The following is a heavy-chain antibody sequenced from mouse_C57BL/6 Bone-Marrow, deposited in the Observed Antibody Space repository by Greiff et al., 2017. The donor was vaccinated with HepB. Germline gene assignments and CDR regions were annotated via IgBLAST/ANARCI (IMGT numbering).Heavy chain of an antibody. J-gene: IGHJ3*01. CDR1: GYAFTNYL. Sequence: VQLKESGAELVRPGTSVKVSCKASGYAFTNYLIEWVKQRPGQGLEWIGVINPGSGGTNYNEKFKGKATLTADKSSSTAYMQLSSLTSEDSAVYFCAREDTGGFAYWGQGTLVTVSA. CDR2: INPGSGGT. V-gene: IGHV1-54*01. D-gene: IGHD5-1-1*01. CDR3: AREDTGGFAY.